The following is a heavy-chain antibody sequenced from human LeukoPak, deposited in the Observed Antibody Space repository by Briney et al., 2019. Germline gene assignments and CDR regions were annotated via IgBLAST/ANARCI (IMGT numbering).Heavy chain of an antibody. V-gene: IGHV3-21*01. CDR2: ISSSGSNI. CDR1: GFTFSSYS. J-gene: IGHJ4*02. CDR3: ARALVDFDY. Sequence: GGSLRLSCAASGFTFSSYSMNWVRQAPGKGLEWVSSISSSGSNIYYGDSVKGRFSISRDNAQNSLYLQMNSLRAEDTAVYYCARALVDFDYWGQGTLVTVSS.